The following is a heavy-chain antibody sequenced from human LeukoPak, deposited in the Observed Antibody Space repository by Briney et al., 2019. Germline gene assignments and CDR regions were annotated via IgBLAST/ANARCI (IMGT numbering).Heavy chain of an antibody. Sequence: QPGGSLRLSCAASGFIFSSYWMHWVRHAPGKGLVWVSRINSDGSITSYADSVKGRFTISRDNAKNTFYLQMNSLRAEDTAVYYCARGGSGYTYGYDYWGQGTLVTVSS. J-gene: IGHJ4*02. CDR1: GFIFSSYW. CDR3: ARGGSGYTYGYDY. V-gene: IGHV3-74*01. D-gene: IGHD5-18*01. CDR2: INSDGSIT.